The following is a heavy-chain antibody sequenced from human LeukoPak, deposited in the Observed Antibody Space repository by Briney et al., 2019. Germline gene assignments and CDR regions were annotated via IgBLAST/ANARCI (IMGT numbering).Heavy chain of an antibody. J-gene: IGHJ4*02. V-gene: IGHV1-18*01. D-gene: IGHD3-22*01. CDR1: GYTFTICG. Sequence: GASVTLSCNASGYTFTICGISWVRLAPGQGLGWKGWISAYNGNTNYAQKLQGRVTMTTDTSTSTAYMELRSLRSDDTAVYYCARDRPYYYDSSGYYIPYYFDYWGQGTLVTVSS. CDR3: ARDRPYYYDSSGYYIPYYFDY. CDR2: ISAYNGNT.